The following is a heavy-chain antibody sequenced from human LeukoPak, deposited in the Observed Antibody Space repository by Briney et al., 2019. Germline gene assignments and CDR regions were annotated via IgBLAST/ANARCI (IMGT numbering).Heavy chain of an antibody. J-gene: IGHJ6*03. CDR1: GFTFSSYG. V-gene: IGHV3-30*02. Sequence: PGGSLRLSCAASGFTFSSYGMHWVRQAPGKGLEWVAFIWFDGNNKHYGDSVKGRFTISRDNSKSTLYMQMNSLRAEDTAVYYCATGGVPSYCSSTSCYWDYYYMDVWGKGTTVTVSS. D-gene: IGHD2-2*01. CDR3: ATGGVPSYCSSTSCYWDYYYMDV. CDR2: IWFDGNNK.